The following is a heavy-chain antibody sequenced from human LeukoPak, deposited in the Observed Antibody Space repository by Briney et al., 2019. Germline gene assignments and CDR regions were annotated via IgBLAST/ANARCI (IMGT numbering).Heavy chain of an antibody. V-gene: IGHV3-23*01. D-gene: IGHD1-1*01. CDR3: ARVRTGTTNWFDP. CDR2: ISGSGGST. Sequence: GGSLRLSCAASGFTFSSYAMSWVRQAPGKGLEWVSAISGSGGSTYYADSVKGRFTISRDNSKNKLYLQMNSLRAEDTAVYYCARVRTGTTNWFDPWGQGTLVTVSS. CDR1: GFTFSSYA. J-gene: IGHJ5*02.